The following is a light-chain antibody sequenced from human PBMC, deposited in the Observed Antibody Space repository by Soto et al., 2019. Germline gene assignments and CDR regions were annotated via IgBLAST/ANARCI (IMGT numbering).Light chain of an antibody. CDR3: PQRQSWPRT. Sequence: MLSKSAATLSSFPGDRVTLSFRASQYINTRLAWYQHRPGQAPRLLIYQTSIRAAGIPARFSASGTGTDFTLTISDVQPEDFAVYYCPQRQSWPRTFGQGTKVDIK. CDR2: QTS. J-gene: IGKJ1*01. V-gene: IGKV3-11*01. CDR1: QYINTR.